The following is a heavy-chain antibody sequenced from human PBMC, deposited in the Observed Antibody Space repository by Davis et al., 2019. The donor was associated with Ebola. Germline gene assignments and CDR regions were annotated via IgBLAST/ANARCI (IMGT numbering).Heavy chain of an antibody. J-gene: IGHJ6*02. CDR1: GYTFTSYG. Sequence: SVKVSCKASGYTFTSYGISWVRQAPGQGLEWMGWITPVNGNTNYAQKFQDRVTITRDRSMSTAYMELSSLRSEDTAMYYCASSASYYYGMGVWGQGTTVTVSS. V-gene: IGHV1-45*02. D-gene: IGHD6-25*01. CDR2: ITPVNGNT. CDR3: ASSASYYYGMGV.